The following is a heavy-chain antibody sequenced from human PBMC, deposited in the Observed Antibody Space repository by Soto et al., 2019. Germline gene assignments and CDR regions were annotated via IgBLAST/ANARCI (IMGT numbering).Heavy chain of an antibody. D-gene: IGHD2-2*01. J-gene: IGHJ6*03. CDR2: IYSSGST. Sequence: QVQLQESGPGLVMPSETLSLTCTVSGGSFSSYYWTWIRQSPGKGLEWIGYIYSSGSTDYNPSLRGRLAISIDTSKNQFSRRLNSMTAADTAVYYCAGRDCSGTNCYYLDYYYMDVWGKGTTVTVSS. V-gene: IGHV4-59*08. CDR1: GGSFSSYY. CDR3: AGRDCSGTNCYYLDYYYMDV.